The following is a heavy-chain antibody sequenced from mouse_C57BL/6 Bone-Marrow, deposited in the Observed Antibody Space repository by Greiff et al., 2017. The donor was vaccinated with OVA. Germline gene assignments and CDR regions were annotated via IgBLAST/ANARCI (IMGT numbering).Heavy chain of an antibody. CDR2: IDPEDGET. D-gene: IGHD1-1*01. J-gene: IGHJ4*01. CDR1: GFTITDYY. Sequence: EVQLQQSGAELVKPGASVKLSCTASGFTITDYYMHWVKQRTEQGLAWIGRIDPEDGETKYAPKFKGKATITADKSYNTAYLQLSSLTSEDTAVYYCARGYLIATVVYYAIDYWGQGTSVTVAS. V-gene: IGHV14-2*01. CDR3: ARGYLIATVVYYAIDY.